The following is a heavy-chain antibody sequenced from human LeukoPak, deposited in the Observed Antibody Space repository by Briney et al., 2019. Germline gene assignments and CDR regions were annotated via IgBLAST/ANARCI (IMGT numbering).Heavy chain of an antibody. V-gene: IGHV3-23*01. J-gene: IGHJ4*02. Sequence: GGSLRLSCAASGFTFSIYAMSWVRQAPGKGLEWVSSITSISSASFYADSVKGRFTISRDNSRDTLYLQTNSLRAGDTAIYYCVKDRPNYYGSNGHYYRQNGDYWGQGTLVAVSS. CDR3: VKDRPNYYGSNGHYYRQNGDY. CDR2: ITSISSAS. CDR1: GFTFSIYA. D-gene: IGHD3-22*01.